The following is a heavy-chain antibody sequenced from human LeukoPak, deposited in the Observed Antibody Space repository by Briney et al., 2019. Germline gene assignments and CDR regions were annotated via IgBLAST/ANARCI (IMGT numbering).Heavy chain of an antibody. CDR2: VYYSGTT. CDR3: ARHSSGTYYRFDY. D-gene: IGHD1-26*01. CDR1: GDSIGSRSYY. J-gene: IGHJ4*02. V-gene: IGHV4-39*01. Sequence: PSETLSLTCSVSGDSIGSRSYYWSWIRQPPGKGLGWIGSVYYSGTTYYNPSLKSRVTVSVDTSKNQFSLRLSSVTTADTAVYYCARHSSGTYYRFDYWGQGTLVTVSS.